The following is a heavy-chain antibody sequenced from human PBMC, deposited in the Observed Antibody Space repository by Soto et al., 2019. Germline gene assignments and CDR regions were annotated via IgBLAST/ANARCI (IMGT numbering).Heavy chain of an antibody. Sequence: QVQLVQSGAEVKKPGSSVKVYCKASGGTFSNYIFSWVRQAPGQGLEWMGGIIPFFATTNYAQRFQGRVSITADVSTSTAYMERSSLRSEDTAVYFCATTYYSDSGGYYDDLHYRYNGMDVGGHGTTVTVSS. D-gene: IGHD3-22*01. CDR2: IIPFFATT. CDR3: ATTYYSDSGGYYDDLHYRYNGMDV. CDR1: GGTFSNYI. J-gene: IGHJ6*02. V-gene: IGHV1-69*01.